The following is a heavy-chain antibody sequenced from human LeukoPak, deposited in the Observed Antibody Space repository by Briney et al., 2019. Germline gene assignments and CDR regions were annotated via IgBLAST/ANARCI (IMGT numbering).Heavy chain of an antibody. Sequence: ASVKVSCKASGYTFTSYAMHWVRQAPGQRLEWMGWINAGNGNTKYSQKFQGRVTITRDTSASTAYMELSSLRSEDTAVYYCARVHCSSTSCYGYLRYWGQGTLVTVSS. CDR3: ARVHCSSTSCYGYLRY. J-gene: IGHJ4*02. CDR1: GYTFTSYA. CDR2: INAGNGNT. D-gene: IGHD2-2*01. V-gene: IGHV1-3*01.